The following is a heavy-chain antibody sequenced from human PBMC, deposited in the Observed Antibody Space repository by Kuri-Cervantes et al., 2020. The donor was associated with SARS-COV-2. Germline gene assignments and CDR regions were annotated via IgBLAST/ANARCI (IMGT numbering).Heavy chain of an antibody. CDR1: GFTFDHYA. Sequence: GGSLRLSCAASGFTFDHYAMHWVRQPPGKGLEWVSGISWNSNRIGYADSVKGRFTISRDNARNSLYLQMNSLRAEDMALYYCAKGGYSYGYAGHFNYWGQGPLVPVSS. CDR3: AKGGYSYGYAGHFNY. J-gene: IGHJ4*02. CDR2: ISWNSNRI. D-gene: IGHD5-18*01. V-gene: IGHV3-9*03.